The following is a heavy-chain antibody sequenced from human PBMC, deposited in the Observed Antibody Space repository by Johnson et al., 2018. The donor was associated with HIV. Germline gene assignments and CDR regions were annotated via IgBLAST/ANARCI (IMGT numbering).Heavy chain of an antibody. D-gene: IGHD3-22*01. CDR1: GFTFSSYW. CDR3: ARSRRVLLGYYYDSSGGLNAFDI. V-gene: IGHV3-7*01. Sequence: EVQLVESGGGLVQPGGSLRLSCAASGFTFSSYWMSWVRQAPGKGLEWVANIKQDGSEKYYVDSVKGRFTISSDNANNSLYLQMNTQRAEDTAVYYGARSRRVLLGYYYDSSGGLNAFDIWGQGTMVTVSS. J-gene: IGHJ3*02. CDR2: IKQDGSEK.